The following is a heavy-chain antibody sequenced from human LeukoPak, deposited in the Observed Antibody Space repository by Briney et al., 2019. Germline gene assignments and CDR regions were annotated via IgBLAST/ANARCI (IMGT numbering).Heavy chain of an antibody. J-gene: IGHJ4*02. CDR3: AKTPWEASNSDY. Sequence: GGSLRLSCAVSGFTLTNYAASWVRQAPGKGLEWVSTISGSVGSTFYADSVKGRFTISRDNSKNTLYLQMNGLRVEDTAIYYCAKTPWEASNSDYWGQGTLVTVSS. CDR1: GFTLTNYA. V-gene: IGHV3-23*01. D-gene: IGHD4-11*01. CDR2: ISGSVGST.